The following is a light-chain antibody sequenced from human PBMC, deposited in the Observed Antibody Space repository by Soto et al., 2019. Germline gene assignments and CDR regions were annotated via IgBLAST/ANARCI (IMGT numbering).Light chain of an antibody. CDR1: SSDVGTYNL. CDR3: CSYAGISTFVV. CDR2: EGS. V-gene: IGLV2-23*03. J-gene: IGLJ2*01. Sequence: QSALTQPASVSGSPGQSITISCTGTSSDVGTYNLVSWYQQHAGKAPKLMIYEGSKRPSGVSNRFSGSKSGNTASLTISGLQAEDEADYYCCSYAGISTFVVFGAGTQLTVL.